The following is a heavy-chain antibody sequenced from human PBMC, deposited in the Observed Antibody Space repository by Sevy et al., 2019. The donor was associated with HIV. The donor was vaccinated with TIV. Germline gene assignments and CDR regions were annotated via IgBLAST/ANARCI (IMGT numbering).Heavy chain of an antibody. V-gene: IGHV3-15*01. J-gene: IGHJ4*02. CDR1: GFTFSNAW. CDR2: IKSKTDGGTT. D-gene: IGHD6-6*01. Sequence: GGSLRLSCTASGFTFSNAWMSWVRQAPGKGLEWVGRIKSKTDGGTTDYAAPVKGRFTLSRDDSKNTLFLQMNSLKTEDTAVYYRTMYSNSDYWGQGTLVTVSS. CDR3: TMYSNSDY.